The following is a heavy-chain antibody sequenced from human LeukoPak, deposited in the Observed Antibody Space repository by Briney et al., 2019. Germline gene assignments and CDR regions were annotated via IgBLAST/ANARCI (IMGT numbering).Heavy chain of an antibody. D-gene: IGHD3-22*01. V-gene: IGHV4-39*01. J-gene: IGHJ4*02. CDR2: IYYSGST. CDR1: GGSISSSSYY. CDR3: ASYYYDSSAYYEPFDY. Sequence: SETLSLTCTVSGGSISSSSYYWGWIRQPPGTGLEWIGSIYYSGSTYYNPSLKSRVTISVDTSKNQFSLKLSSVTAADTAVYYSASYYYDSSAYYEPFDYWGQGTLVTVSS.